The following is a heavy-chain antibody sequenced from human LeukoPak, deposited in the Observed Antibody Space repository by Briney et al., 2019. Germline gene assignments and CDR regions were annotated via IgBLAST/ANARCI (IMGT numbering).Heavy chain of an antibody. CDR3: ARDSPPVYSSGTLDY. Sequence: ASVKVSCKASGYTFTSYYISWVRQAPGQGLEWMGIINPSGGSTSYAQKFQGRVTMTRDTSTSTVYMELSSLRSEDTAVYYCARDSPPVYSSGTLDYWGQGTLVTVSS. J-gene: IGHJ4*02. D-gene: IGHD6-19*01. CDR1: GYTFTSYY. CDR2: INPSGGST. V-gene: IGHV1-46*01.